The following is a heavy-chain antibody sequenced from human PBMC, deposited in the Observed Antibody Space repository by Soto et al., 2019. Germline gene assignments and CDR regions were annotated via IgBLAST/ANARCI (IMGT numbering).Heavy chain of an antibody. D-gene: IGHD3-10*01. J-gene: IGHJ3*02. CDR3: ARRVYGSGSYYDNNVIAFDI. CDR2: INPNSGGT. CDR1: GYTFTGYY. Sequence: ASVKVSCKASGYTFTGYYMHWVRQAPGQGLEWMGWINPNSGGTNYAQKFQGWVTMTRDTSISTAYMELSRLRSDDTAVYYCARRVYGSGSYYDNNVIAFDIWGQGTMVTVSS. V-gene: IGHV1-2*04.